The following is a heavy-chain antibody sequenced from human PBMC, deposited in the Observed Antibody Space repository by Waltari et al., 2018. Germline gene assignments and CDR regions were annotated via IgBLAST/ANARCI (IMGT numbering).Heavy chain of an antibody. CDR1: GYTFSDYY. CDR2: GGPEDGQP. D-gene: IGHD1-20*01. Sequence: EVQLRQSGAELRKPGTPVKISCKASGYTFSDYYIHWVQQAPGQGLQWVGRGGPEDGQPIYAEKFQGRVTITADTSTDTAYLELSSLTSEDTAVFYCATALWDNTSASRPFHLWGQGTVITVSS. CDR3: ATALWDNTSASRPFHL. J-gene: IGHJ3*01. V-gene: IGHV1-69-2*01.